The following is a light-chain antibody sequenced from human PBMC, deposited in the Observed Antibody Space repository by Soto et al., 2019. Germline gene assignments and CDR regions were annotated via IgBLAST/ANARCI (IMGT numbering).Light chain of an antibody. CDR2: GNT. J-gene: IGLJ2*01. CDR1: SSNIGGGYD. Sequence: QSVLTQPPSVSGAPGQRVTISCTGSSSNIGGGYDAHWYQQVPGTAPKLLIYGNTNRPSGVPDRFSGSKSGTSASLAITGLQAEDEADYYCQSYDTSLSGVIFGGGTKLTVL. CDR3: QSYDTSLSGVI. V-gene: IGLV1-40*01.